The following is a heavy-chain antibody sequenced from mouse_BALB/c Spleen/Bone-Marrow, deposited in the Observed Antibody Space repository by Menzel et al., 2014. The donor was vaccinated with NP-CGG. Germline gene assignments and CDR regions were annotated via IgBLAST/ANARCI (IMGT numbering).Heavy chain of an antibody. CDR3: ARVIRYESYFDY. CDR2: IWAGGST. CDR1: GFSLTSYG. J-gene: IGHJ2*01. D-gene: IGHD2-14*01. Sequence: QVQLQQSGPGLVAPSQSLSITCTVSGFSLTSYGVHWVRQPPGKGLEWLGVIWAGGSTNYNSALMSRLSISKDNSKSQVLLKMNSLLTDDTAMYYCARVIRYESYFDYWGQGTTLTVSS. V-gene: IGHV2-9*02.